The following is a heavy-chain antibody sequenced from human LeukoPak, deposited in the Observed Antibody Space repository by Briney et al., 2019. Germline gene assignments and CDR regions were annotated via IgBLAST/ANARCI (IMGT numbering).Heavy chain of an antibody. CDR3: ARGGNWDFDY. D-gene: IGHD7-27*01. CDR1: GVSITSHPW. CDR2: MYNSGTG. J-gene: IGHJ4*02. V-gene: IGHV4-4*02. Sequence: SETLSLTCAVSGVSITSHPWNWVRQPPEKGLEWIGEMYNSGTGTYKPSLRSRVTMFFDESKNHFSLKLNSVTAADTAVYYCARGGNWDFDYWGQGVLVFVSS.